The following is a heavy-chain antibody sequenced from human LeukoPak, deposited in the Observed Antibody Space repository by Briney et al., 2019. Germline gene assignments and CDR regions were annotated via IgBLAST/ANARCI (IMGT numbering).Heavy chain of an antibody. CDR3: ATDLNYGSGSRDY. V-gene: IGHV1-24*01. J-gene: IGHJ4*02. CDR2: FDPEDGET. CDR1: GYTLTELS. Sequence: ASVKVSCKVSGYTLTELSTHWVRQAPGKGLEWMGGFDPEDGETIYAQKFQGRVTMTEDTSTDTAYMELSSLRSEDTAVYYCATDLNYGSGSRDYWGQGTLVTVSS. D-gene: IGHD3-10*01.